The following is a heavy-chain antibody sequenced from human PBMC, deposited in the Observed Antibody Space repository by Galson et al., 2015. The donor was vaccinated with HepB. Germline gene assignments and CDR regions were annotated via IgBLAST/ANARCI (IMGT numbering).Heavy chain of an antibody. D-gene: IGHD5-12*01. CDR2: IIPKVDIA. Sequence: SVKVSCKASEDTFSSYAISWVRQAPGQGLEWMGGIIPKVDIANYAQKFQGRVTISADESTSTAYMELSSLRSEDTAVYYCARVRGYSGYDPGLYYYYGMDVWGQGTTVTVSS. J-gene: IGHJ6*02. CDR3: ARVRGYSGYDPGLYYYYGMDV. CDR1: EDTFSSYA. V-gene: IGHV1-69*10.